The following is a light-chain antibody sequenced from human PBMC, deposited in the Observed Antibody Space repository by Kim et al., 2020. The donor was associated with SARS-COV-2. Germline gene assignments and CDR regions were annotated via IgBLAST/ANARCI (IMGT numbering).Light chain of an antibody. J-gene: IGKJ4*01. V-gene: IGKV3-11*01. CDR2: DAS. CDR1: PSVSTY. Sequence: LSAGERSTLSGRASPSVSTYLAWYQWTPGQAPRLLIYDASNRATGIPPKFSGSGSGTAFTLTISSLDPEDFAVYYCQQRSNWPPTFGGGTKVDIK. CDR3: QQRSNWPPT.